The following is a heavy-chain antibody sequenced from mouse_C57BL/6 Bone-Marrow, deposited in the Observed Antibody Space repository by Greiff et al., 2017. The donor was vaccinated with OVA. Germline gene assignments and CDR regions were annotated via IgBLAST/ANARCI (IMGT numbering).Heavy chain of an antibody. CDR1: GFTFSDYG. CDR2: ISSGSSTN. Sequence: EVMLVESGGGLVKPGGSLKLSCAASGFTFSDYGMHWVRQAPVQGLEWVAYISSGSSTNYYADTVKGRFTISRDNAKKTLFLQMSSMRSEDTAMYYCAREWDVDWYFDVWGTGTTVTVSS. J-gene: IGHJ1*03. CDR3: AREWDVDWYFDV. V-gene: IGHV5-17*01. D-gene: IGHD1-3*01.